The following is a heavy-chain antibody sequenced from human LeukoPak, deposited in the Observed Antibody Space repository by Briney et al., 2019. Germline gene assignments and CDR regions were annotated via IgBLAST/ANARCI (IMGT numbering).Heavy chain of an antibody. D-gene: IGHD6-19*01. CDR3: ARLDSSGWYFDY. CDR2: IYSGGST. Sequence: GGSLRLSCAASGFTVSSNYMSWVRQAPGKGLEWVSVIYSGGSTYYADSVKGRFTISRDNSKNTLYLQMNSLRAEDTAVYYCARLDSSGWYFDYWGQGTLVTVSS. V-gene: IGHV3-66*01. J-gene: IGHJ4*02. CDR1: GFTVSSNY.